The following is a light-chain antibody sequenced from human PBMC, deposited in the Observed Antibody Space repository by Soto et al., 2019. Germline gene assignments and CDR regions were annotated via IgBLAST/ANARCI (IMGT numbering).Light chain of an antibody. CDR3: QQYNNWPQT. CDR2: AAS. Sequence: EVVMTQSPATLSVSPGEGATLSCRASQSVSNNLAWYQQKPGQPPTLLILAASTRATAFPPRFSGSGSGTEFTLTISSLQSEDFAVYFCQQYNNWPQTFVQGSKVDIK. J-gene: IGKJ1*01. CDR1: QSVSNN. V-gene: IGKV3-15*01.